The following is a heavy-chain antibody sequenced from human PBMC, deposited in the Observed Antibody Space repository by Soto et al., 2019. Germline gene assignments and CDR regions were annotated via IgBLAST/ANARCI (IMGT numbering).Heavy chain of an antibody. Sequence: PSETRSLTCGVSGGSISPINWWSCCLQTPGKGLEWIGEIYHTGTTDYNPSLKSRVTISIDKSKNQFFLNLTSVTAADTALYYCARSPNIHSQTWFDPWGQGTWVTVSS. CDR2: IYHTGTT. J-gene: IGHJ5*02. D-gene: IGHD2-15*01. V-gene: IGHV4-4*02. CDR1: GGSISPINW. CDR3: ARSPNIHSQTWFDP.